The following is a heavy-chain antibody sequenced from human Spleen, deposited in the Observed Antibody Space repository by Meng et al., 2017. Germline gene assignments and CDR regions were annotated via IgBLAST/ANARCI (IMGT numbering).Heavy chain of an antibody. Sequence: ESLKISCTVSGGSVNNYYWSWIRQPPGKGLEWLGYIHYSGSTSYNPSLKGRVTISVDTSKNPFSLKLSSVTAADTAVYYCARGVTTIAKDAFDIWGQGTMVTVSS. CDR3: ARGVTTIAKDAFDI. J-gene: IGHJ3*02. CDR1: GGSVNNYY. CDR2: IHYSGST. V-gene: IGHV4-59*02. D-gene: IGHD5-12*01.